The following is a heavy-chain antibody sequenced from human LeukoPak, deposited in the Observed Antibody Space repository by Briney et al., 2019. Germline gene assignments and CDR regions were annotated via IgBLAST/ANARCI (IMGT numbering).Heavy chain of an antibody. V-gene: IGHV6-1*01. J-gene: IGHJ4*02. CDR2: TYYRSKWYN. CDR3: ARVRGTVTTYYFDY. Sequence: SPTLSLTCAISGDSVSSNSAAWNWLRQSPSRGLEWLGRTYYRSKWYNDYAVSVKGRIAISPDTSKNQFSLHLNSVTPEDTAVYYCARVRGTVTTYYFDYWGQGTLVTVSS. CDR1: GDSVSSNSAA. D-gene: IGHD4-17*01.